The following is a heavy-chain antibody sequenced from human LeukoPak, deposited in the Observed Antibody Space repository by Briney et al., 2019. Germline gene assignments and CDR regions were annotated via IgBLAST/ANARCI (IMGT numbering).Heavy chain of an antibody. CDR2: IIPILGIA. V-gene: IGHV1-69*02. Sequence: GASVKVSCKASGYTFTSYYMHWVRQAPGQGLEWMGRIIPILGIANYAQKFQGRVTITADKSTRTAYMELSSLRSEDTAVYYCASMVVPAAIMFGHSVYYYYYMDVWGKGTTVTVSS. CDR1: GYTFTSYY. CDR3: ASMVVPAAIMFGHSVYYYYYMDV. D-gene: IGHD2-2*01. J-gene: IGHJ6*03.